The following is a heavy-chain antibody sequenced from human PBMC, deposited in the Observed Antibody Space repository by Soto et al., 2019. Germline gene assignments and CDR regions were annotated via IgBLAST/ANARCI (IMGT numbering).Heavy chain of an antibody. V-gene: IGHV4-61*01. Sequence: SETLSLTCTVSGGSVSSGSYYWSWIRQPPXKELEWIGYIYYSGSTNYNPSLKSRVTISVDTSKNQFSLKLSSVTAADTAVYYCARDIVVVVAATPPYYGMDVWGQGTTVTVSS. CDR2: IYYSGST. D-gene: IGHD2-15*01. CDR3: ARDIVVVVAATPPYYGMDV. J-gene: IGHJ6*02. CDR1: GGSVSSGSYY.